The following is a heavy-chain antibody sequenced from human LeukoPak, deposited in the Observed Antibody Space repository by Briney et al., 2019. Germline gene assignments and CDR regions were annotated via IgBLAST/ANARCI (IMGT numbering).Heavy chain of an antibody. Sequence: SETLSLTCTVSGGSISSSSYYWGWIRQPPGKGLEWIGSIYYSGSTYYNPSLKSRVTISVDTSMNQFSLKLSSVTAADTAVYYCERHDSSGFDYWGQGTLVTVSS. CDR2: IYYSGST. V-gene: IGHV4-39*01. D-gene: IGHD3-22*01. CDR1: GGSISSSSYY. J-gene: IGHJ4*02. CDR3: ERHDSSGFDY.